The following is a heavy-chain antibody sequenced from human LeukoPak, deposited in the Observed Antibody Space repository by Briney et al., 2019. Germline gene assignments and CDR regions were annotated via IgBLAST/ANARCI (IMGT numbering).Heavy chain of an antibody. J-gene: IGHJ6*03. D-gene: IGHD6-13*01. Sequence: GGSLRLSCAASGFTFSSYSMNWVRQAPGKGLEWVANIEQDGSEKYYVDSVKGRFTISRDNAKNSLYLQMNSLRAEDTAVYYCAREYSSSWYSYYYYYMDVWGKGTTVTVSS. CDR2: IEQDGSEK. CDR1: GFTFSSYS. CDR3: AREYSSSWYSYYYYYMDV. V-gene: IGHV3-7*01.